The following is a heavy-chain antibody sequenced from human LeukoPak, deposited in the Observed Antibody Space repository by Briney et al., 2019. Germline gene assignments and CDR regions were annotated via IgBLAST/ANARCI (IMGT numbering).Heavy chain of an antibody. Sequence: GGSLRLSCAASGFTFSSYWMSWVRQAPGKGLEWVANIKQDGSEKYYVDSVKGRFTISRDNAKNSLYLQMNSLRAEDTAVYYCGGVRITMVRGVIGDNYLDYWGQGTLVTVSS. V-gene: IGHV3-7*01. CDR1: GFTFSSYW. CDR2: IKQDGSEK. D-gene: IGHD3-10*01. J-gene: IGHJ4*02. CDR3: GGVRITMVRGVIGDNYLDY.